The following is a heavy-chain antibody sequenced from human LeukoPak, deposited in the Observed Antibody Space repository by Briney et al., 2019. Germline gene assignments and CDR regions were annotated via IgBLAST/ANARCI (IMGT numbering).Heavy chain of an antibody. V-gene: IGHV3-23*01. Sequence: GGSLRLSCAASGFTFSSYAMSWVRQAPGKGLEWVSAMSGSGGSTYYADSVKGRFTISRDNSKNTLYLQMNSLRAEDTAVYYCAGIQGFGELSDQPDYWGQGTLVTVSS. J-gene: IGHJ4*02. CDR2: MSGSGGST. CDR1: GFTFSSYA. CDR3: AGIQGFGELSDQPDY. D-gene: IGHD3-10*01.